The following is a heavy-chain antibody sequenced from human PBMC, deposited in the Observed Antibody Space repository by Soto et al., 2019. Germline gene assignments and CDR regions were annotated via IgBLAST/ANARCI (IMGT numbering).Heavy chain of an antibody. V-gene: IGHV4-59*02. CDR2: IYASGSP. J-gene: IGHJ4*02. Sequence: QVPLQESGPGQVKPSETLSLTCTISGGSVSVYYWSWIRQSTGQGLEWIGYIYASGSPYYNPSLRSRVTISADTSKNQISLKLTSPTAADTAVYYCARGVGSSPPQYWGRGTLVTVSS. CDR3: ARGVGSSPPQY. D-gene: IGHD1-26*01. CDR1: GGSVSVYY.